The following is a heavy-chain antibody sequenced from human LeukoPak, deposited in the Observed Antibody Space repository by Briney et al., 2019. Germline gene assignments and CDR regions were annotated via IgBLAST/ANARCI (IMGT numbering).Heavy chain of an antibody. Sequence: PSETLSLTCAVYGGSFSGFYRSWIRQPQGKGLEWIGEIHYSGNTNYNPSLRSRVTISLDTPNNQFSLKLSSVTAADTAVYYCARGGVGRVDYWGQGTLVTVSS. J-gene: IGHJ4*02. CDR3: ARGGVGRVDY. D-gene: IGHD1-14*01. V-gene: IGHV4-34*01. CDR1: GGSFSGFY. CDR2: IHYSGNT.